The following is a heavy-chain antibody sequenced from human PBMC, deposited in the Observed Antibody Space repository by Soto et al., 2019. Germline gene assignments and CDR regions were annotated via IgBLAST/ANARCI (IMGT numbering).Heavy chain of an antibody. CDR1: GFSFSNHD. CDR3: VRVNADAYDV. V-gene: IGHV3-13*01. Sequence: EVQLVESGGDLVQPGGSLRLPCAASGFSFSNHDMHWVRQPKGKGLEWVSGITTGGNAYFADSVKGRFSISRENAKNSFYLQTSSLRAEDTAMYYCVRVNADAYDVWGQGTMVTVSS. CDR2: ITTGGNA. J-gene: IGHJ3*01.